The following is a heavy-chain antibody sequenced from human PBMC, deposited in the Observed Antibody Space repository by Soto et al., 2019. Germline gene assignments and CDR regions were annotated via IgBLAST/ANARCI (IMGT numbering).Heavy chain of an antibody. D-gene: IGHD5-18*01. CDR1: GGTFSSYA. V-gene: IGHV1-69*13. CDR3: ARQTWIQLWSNRGGAFAI. CDR2: IIPIFGTA. Sequence: SVKVSCKASGGTFSSYAISWVRQAPGQGLEWMGGIIPIFGTANYAQKFQGRVTITADESTSTAYMELSSLRSEDTAVYYCARQTWIQLWSNRGGAFAIWGQGTMVTVS. J-gene: IGHJ3*02.